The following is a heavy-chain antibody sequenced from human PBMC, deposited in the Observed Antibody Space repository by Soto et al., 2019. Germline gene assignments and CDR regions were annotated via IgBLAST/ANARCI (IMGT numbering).Heavy chain of an antibody. J-gene: IGHJ5*02. Sequence: SETLSLTCAVYGGSFSGYYWSWIRQPPGKGLEWIGEINHSGSTNYNPSLKSRVTISVDTSKNQFSLKLSSVTAADTAVYYCARAAAGNHNWFDPWGQGTLVTVSS. CDR1: GGSFSGYY. CDR2: INHSGST. CDR3: ARAAAGNHNWFDP. V-gene: IGHV4-34*01. D-gene: IGHD6-13*01.